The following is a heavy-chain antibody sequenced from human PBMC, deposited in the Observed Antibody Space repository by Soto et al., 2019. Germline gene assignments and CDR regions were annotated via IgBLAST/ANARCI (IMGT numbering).Heavy chain of an antibody. J-gene: IGHJ4*02. Sequence: SVKVSCKASGGTFSNHAINWVRQAPGQGPEWMGGIILPFGTANYAQNFQGRVTITADESMTTAYSELNGLRSEDTAVYYCAPLGSYYDSSGSWFDYWGQGTLVTVSS. V-gene: IGHV1-69*13. CDR2: IILPFGTA. CDR1: GGTFSNHA. D-gene: IGHD3-22*01. CDR3: APLGSYYDSSGSWFDY.